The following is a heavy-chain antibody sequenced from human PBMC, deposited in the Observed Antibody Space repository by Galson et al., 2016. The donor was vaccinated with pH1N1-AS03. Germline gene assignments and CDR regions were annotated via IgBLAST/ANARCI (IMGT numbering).Heavy chain of an antibody. CDR1: GGSISGTSYY. CDR3: ATSLNSGRNSYRPTDAFDI. V-gene: IGHV4-61*02. J-gene: IGHJ3*02. D-gene: IGHD1-26*01. Sequence: LSLTCTVSGGSISGTSYYWSWIRQPAGKGLEWIGRISLSGSTNYNPSLKSRVSMSVDTTKNQLSLELNSVTAADTAVYYCATSLNSGRNSYRPTDAFDIWGQGTMVIVSS. CDR2: ISLSGST.